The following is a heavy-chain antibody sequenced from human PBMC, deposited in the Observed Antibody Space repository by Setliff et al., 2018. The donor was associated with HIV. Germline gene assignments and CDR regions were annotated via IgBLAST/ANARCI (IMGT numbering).Heavy chain of an antibody. D-gene: IGHD2-15*01. CDR2: ISGSGAST. J-gene: IGHJ4*01. Sequence: GESLKISCAASGFTFNTYAMSWVRQAPGKGLEWVSVISGSGASTFYADSVKGRFTISRDNSKSTLYLQMNGLRVEDTAVCYCAKDGISGGAYPPYYFDYWGHGTLVTVSS. CDR1: GFTFNTYA. V-gene: IGHV3-23*01. CDR3: AKDGISGGAYPPYYFDY.